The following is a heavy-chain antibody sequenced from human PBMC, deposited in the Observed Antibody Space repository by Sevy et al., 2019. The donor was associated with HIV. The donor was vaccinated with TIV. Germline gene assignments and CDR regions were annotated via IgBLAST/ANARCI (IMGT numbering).Heavy chain of an antibody. CDR3: ARLGTTLLWDWFDP. D-gene: IGHD1-7*01. V-gene: IGHV1-18*01. Sequence: ASVKVSGKASGYTFTSYGISWVRQAPGQGLEWMGWISAYNGNTNYAQKLQGRVTMTTDTSTSTAYMELRSLRSDDTAVYYCARLGTTLLWDWFDPWGQGTLVTVSS. CDR2: ISAYNGNT. CDR1: GYTFTSYG. J-gene: IGHJ5*02.